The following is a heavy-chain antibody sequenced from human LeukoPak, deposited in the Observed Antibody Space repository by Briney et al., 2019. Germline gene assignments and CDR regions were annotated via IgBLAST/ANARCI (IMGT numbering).Heavy chain of an antibody. CDR3: ARIVIQATVTTTGDWFDP. CDR1: GGSISSSSYY. Sequence: SETLSLTCTVSGGSISSSSYYWGWIRQPPGKGLEWIGGIYYSGSTYYNPSLKSRVTISVDTSKNQFSLKLSSVTAADTAVYYCARIVIQATVTTTGDWFDPWGQGTLVTVSS. CDR2: IYYSGST. J-gene: IGHJ5*02. D-gene: IGHD4-17*01. V-gene: IGHV4-39*01.